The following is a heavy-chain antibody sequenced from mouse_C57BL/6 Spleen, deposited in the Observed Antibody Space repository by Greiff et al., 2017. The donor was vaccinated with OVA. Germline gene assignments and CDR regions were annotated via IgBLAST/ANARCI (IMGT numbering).Heavy chain of an antibody. Sequence: QVHVKQSGPELVKPGASVKISCKASGYAFSSSWMNWVKQRPGKGLEWIGRIYPGDGDTNYNGKFKGKATLTADKSSSTAYMQLSSLTSEDSAVYFCARGAHYYGSSPHWYFDVWGTGTTVTVSS. J-gene: IGHJ1*03. CDR1: GYAFSSSW. V-gene: IGHV1-82*01. CDR3: ARGAHYYGSSPHWYFDV. CDR2: IYPGDGDT. D-gene: IGHD1-1*01.